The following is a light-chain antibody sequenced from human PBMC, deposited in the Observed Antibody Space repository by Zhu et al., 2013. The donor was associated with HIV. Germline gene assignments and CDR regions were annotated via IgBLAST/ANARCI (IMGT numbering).Light chain of an antibody. Sequence: DIQMTQSPSSLSASVGDRVTITCRASQGIKNYLAWFQQKSGKAPKSLIHAASNLQSEVPSRFSGSGSGTDFTLTIHSLQPEDAATYFCLQHKRYPRTFGPGTKV. J-gene: IGKJ1*01. CDR3: LQHKRYPRT. CDR1: QGIKNY. V-gene: IGKV1-16*01. CDR2: AAS.